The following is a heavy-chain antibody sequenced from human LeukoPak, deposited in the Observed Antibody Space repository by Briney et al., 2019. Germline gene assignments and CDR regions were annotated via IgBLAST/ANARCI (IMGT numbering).Heavy chain of an antibody. J-gene: IGHJ5*02. CDR3: ARSDCSSTSCWQAWFDP. CDR1: GGSISSGGYY. CDR2: IYYNGNT. V-gene: IGHV4-31*01. D-gene: IGHD2-2*01. Sequence: SQTLSLTCTVSGGSISSGGYYWSWIRQHPGKGLEWIGSIYYNGNTYYNPSLKSQVTVSVDTSRTQFSLRLSSVTAADTAVYYCARSDCSSTSCWQAWFDPWGQGTLVTVSS.